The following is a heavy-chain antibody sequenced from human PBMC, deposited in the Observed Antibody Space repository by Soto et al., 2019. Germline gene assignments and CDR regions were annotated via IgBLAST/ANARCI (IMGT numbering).Heavy chain of an antibody. V-gene: IGHV3-74*01. CDR2: INSDGSST. CDR1: GFTFSSYW. D-gene: IGHD6-19*01. Sequence: EVQLVESGGGLVQPGGSLRLSCAASGFTFSSYWMHWVRQAPGKGLVWVSRINSDGSSTSYADSVKGRFTISRDNAKNALYLQMNSLRAEDTAVYYCAVAVAGPTAIGYWGQGTLVTVSS. CDR3: AVAVAGPTAIGY. J-gene: IGHJ4*02.